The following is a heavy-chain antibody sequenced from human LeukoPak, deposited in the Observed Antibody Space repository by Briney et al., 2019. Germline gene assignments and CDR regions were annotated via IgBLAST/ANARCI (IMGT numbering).Heavy chain of an antibody. V-gene: IGHV3-30*02. CDR2: IRYDGSNK. CDR3: AKAGTYYYDSTFEDY. J-gene: IGHJ4*02. CDR1: GFTFSSYG. D-gene: IGHD3-22*01. Sequence: GGSLRLSCVASGFTFSSYGMHWVRQAPGKGLEWVAFIRYDGSNKYYADSVKGRFTISRDNSKNTLYLQMNSLRAEDTAVYYCAKAGTYYYDSTFEDYWGQGTLVTVSS.